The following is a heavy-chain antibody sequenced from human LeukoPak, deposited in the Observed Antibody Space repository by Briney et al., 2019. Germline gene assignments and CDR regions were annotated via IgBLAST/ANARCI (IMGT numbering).Heavy chain of an antibody. CDR1: GGPISSSSYY. D-gene: IGHD3-3*01. Sequence: SETLSLTCTVSGGPISSSSYYWGWIRQPPGKGLEWIGRIYYSGSTYYNPSLKSRVTISVDTSKNQFSLKLSSVTASDTAVYYCARVGTYDRSLDSWGQRTLVTVSS. J-gene: IGHJ4*02. CDR2: IYYSGST. CDR3: ARVGTYDRSLDS. V-gene: IGHV4-39*07.